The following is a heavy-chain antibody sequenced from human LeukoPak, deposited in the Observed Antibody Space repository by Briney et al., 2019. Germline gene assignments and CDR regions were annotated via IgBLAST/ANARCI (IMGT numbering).Heavy chain of an antibody. CDR1: GYTFTSYG. J-gene: IGHJ6*03. V-gene: IGHV1-18*01. CDR3: ARVSSSGSYWDYYYYYMDV. Sequence: ASVKVSCKASGYTFTSYGISWVRQAPGQGLEWMGWISAYNGNTNYAQKLQGRVTMTTDTSTSTAYMELRSLRSDDTAVYYCARVSSSGSYWDYYYYYMDVWGKGTTVTVSS. CDR2: ISAYNGNT. D-gene: IGHD1-26*01.